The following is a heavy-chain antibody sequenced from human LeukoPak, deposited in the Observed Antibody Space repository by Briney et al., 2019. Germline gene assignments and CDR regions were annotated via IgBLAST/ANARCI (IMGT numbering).Heavy chain of an antibody. CDR1: GLTVSSNY. CDR2: IYNDGGT. J-gene: IGHJ3*01. Sequence: PGGSLRLSWAASGLTVSSNYMSWVRQGPGKGLEWVALIYNDGGTHYTDSVKGRFTISRDTSRNTLFLQMNSLRVEDSAMYYCVKRLTLGDLSIKGAFALWGQGTMVTVAS. CDR3: VKRLTLGDLSIKGAFAL. D-gene: IGHD3-16*02. V-gene: IGHV3-53*01.